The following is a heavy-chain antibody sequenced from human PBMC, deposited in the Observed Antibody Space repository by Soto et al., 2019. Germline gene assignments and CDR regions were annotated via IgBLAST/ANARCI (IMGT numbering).Heavy chain of an antibody. V-gene: IGHV3-30*18. CDR1: GFTFSSYG. CDR2: ISYDGSNK. CDR3: AKEGGGYYDSSGSIKGLYGMDV. J-gene: IGHJ6*02. Sequence: GGSLRLSCAASGFTFSSYGMHWVRQAPGKGLEWVAVISYDGSNKYYADSVKGRFTISRDNSKNTLYLQMNSLRAEDTAVYYCAKEGGGYYDSSGSIKGLYGMDVWGQGTTVPVSS. D-gene: IGHD3-22*01.